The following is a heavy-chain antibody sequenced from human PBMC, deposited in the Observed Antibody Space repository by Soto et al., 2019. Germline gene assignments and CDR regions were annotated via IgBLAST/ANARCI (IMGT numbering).Heavy chain of an antibody. CDR1: GFTLSSYG. CDR2: IWYDGSNK. J-gene: IGHJ6*02. V-gene: IGHV3-33*01. Sequence: GGSLRLSCAASGFTLSSYGMHWVRQAPGKGLEWVAVIWYDGSNKYYADSVKGRFTISRDNSKNTLYLQMNSLRAEDTAVYYCARDAIGMDVWGQGTTVTVSS. CDR3: ARDAIGMDV.